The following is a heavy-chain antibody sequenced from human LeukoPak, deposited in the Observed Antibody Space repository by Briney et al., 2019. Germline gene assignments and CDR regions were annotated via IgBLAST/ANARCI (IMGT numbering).Heavy chain of an antibody. CDR1: GFTFSRYG. J-gene: IGHJ4*02. CDR3: AKECIAAAGKVIDY. CDR2: IRYDGSNK. V-gene: IGHV3-30*02. D-gene: IGHD6-13*01. Sequence: GGSLRLSCAASGFTFSRYGMHWVRQAPGKGLEWVAFIRYDGSNKYHVDSVKGRFTISRDNSKNTLYLQMNSLRAEDTAVYYCAKECIAAAGKVIDYWGQGTLVTISS.